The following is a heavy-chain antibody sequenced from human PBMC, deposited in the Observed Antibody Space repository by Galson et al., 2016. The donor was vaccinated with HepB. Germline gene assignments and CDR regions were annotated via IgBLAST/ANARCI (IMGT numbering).Heavy chain of an antibody. CDR2: IYYSGRT. D-gene: IGHD6-13*01. J-gene: IGHJ4*02. CDR3: ATVDRQLGTLFDY. V-gene: IGHV4-39*02. Sequence: SETLSLTCTVSGCSIDNSGYYWAWIRQPPGKGLEWIGSIYYSGRTYYTSSLKTRVTISVDTSKNHFSLKLSSVTAADTAVYYCATVDRQLGTLFDYWGQGTLVTVSS. CDR1: GCSIDNSGYY.